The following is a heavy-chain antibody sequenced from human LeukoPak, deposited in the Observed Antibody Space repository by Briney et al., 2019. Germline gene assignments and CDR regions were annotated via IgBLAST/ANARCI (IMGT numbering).Heavy chain of an antibody. Sequence: ESGGSLRLSCSASEFTFSSYWMTWVRQAPGKGLEWVANIKQDGSEIYYVDSVKGRFTISRDNAKNSLYLQMNSLRAEDTAVYYCARDGPIEVIGRSDCFDYWGQGTLVTVSS. CDR2: IKQDGSEI. V-gene: IGHV3-7*01. CDR3: ARDGPIEVIGRSDCFDY. CDR1: EFTFSSYW. J-gene: IGHJ4*02. D-gene: IGHD2-15*01.